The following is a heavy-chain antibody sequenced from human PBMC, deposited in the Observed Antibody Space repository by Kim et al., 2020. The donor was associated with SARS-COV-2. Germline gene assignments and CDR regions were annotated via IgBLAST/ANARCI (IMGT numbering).Heavy chain of an antibody. J-gene: IGHJ4*02. D-gene: IGHD6-19*01. V-gene: IGHV1-69*04. CDR3: ARDSGWSSGDFDY. CDR1: GGTFSSYA. CDR2: IIPILGIA. Sequence: SVKVSCKASGGTFSSYAISWVRQAPGQGLEWMGRIIPILGIANYAQKFQGRVTITADKSTSTAYMELSSLRSEDTAVYYCARDSGWSSGDFDYWGPGTL.